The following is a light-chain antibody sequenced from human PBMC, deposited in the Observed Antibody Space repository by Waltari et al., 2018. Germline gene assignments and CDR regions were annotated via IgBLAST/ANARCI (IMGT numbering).Light chain of an antibody. J-gene: IGLJ3*02. CDR3: CSYAGSYTWV. V-gene: IGLV2-11*01. CDR1: SSDVGGYNY. CDR2: DAS. Sequence: QSALTQPRSVSGSPGQSVTISCTGTSSDVGGYNYVSWYQEHPGKAPKLMIYDASKRPSGVPARFSGSKSGNTASLTISGLQAEDEADYYCCSYAGSYTWVFGGGTKLTVL.